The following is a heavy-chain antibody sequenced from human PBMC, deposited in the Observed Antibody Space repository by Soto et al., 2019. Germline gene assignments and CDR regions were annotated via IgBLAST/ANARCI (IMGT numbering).Heavy chain of an antibody. V-gene: IGHV3-73*02. CDR3: VRYPHGGSLDF. Sequence: EVQLVESGGGLVQPGGSLKLSCAASGFMFSGSAIHWVRQASGKGREWVSRIKSRADNYATGYAASVKGRFTISREESKNTAYLQMNSLRTDDTAVYYCVRYPHGGSLDFWGQGTLVTVSS. CDR2: IKSRADNYAT. J-gene: IGHJ4*02. CDR1: GFMFSGSA. D-gene: IGHD6-25*01.